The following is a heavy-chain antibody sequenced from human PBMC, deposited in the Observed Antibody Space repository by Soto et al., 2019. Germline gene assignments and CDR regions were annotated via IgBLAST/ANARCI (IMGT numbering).Heavy chain of an antibody. D-gene: IGHD3-10*01. CDR1: GYTLTELS. CDR2: FDPEDGET. J-gene: IGHJ6*02. Sequence: ASVKVSCKVSGYTLTELSMHWVRQAPGKGLEWMGGFDPEDGETIYAQKFQGRVTMTEDTSTDTAYMELSSLRSEDTAVYYCATFLCCLRWYGSGSYYPISNYGMDVWGQGTTVTISS. V-gene: IGHV1-24*01. CDR3: ATFLCCLRWYGSGSYYPISNYGMDV.